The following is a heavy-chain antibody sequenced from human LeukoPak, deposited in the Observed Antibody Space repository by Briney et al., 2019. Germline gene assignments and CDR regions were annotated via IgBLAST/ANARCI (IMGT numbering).Heavy chain of an antibody. V-gene: IGHV4-59*01. D-gene: IGHD3-16*01. CDR2: IHYSGST. CDR1: GGSISSYY. CDR3: ARNSKYDYVPTRCFDY. Sequence: PSETLSLTCTVSGGSISSYYWSWIRQPPGKGLEWIGYIHYSGSTNYNPSLKSRVTISVDTSKNQFSLKLSSVTAADTAVYYCARNSKYDYVPTRCFDYWGQGTLVTVSS. J-gene: IGHJ4*02.